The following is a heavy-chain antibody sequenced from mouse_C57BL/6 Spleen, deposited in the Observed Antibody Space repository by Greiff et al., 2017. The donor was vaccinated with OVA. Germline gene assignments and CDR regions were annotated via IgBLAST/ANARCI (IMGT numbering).Heavy chain of an antibody. CDR1: GYAFSSYW. V-gene: IGHV1-80*01. Sequence: QVQLQQSGAELVKPGASVKISCKASGYAFSSYWMNWVKQRPGKGLEWIGQIYPGDGDTNYNGKFKGKATLTADKSSSTAYMQLSSLTSEDSAVYFCARPPTMVTTWYFDVWGTGTTVTVSS. CDR3: ARPPTMVTTWYFDV. D-gene: IGHD2-9*01. CDR2: IYPGDGDT. J-gene: IGHJ1*03.